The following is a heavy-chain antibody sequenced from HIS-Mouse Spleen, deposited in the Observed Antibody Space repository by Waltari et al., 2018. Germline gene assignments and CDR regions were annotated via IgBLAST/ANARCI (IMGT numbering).Heavy chain of an antibody. D-gene: IGHD1-26*01. J-gene: IGHJ4*02. Sequence: QVQLVESGGGGVQPGRSWILSCEVSGFTFGSYGMHWVRQAPGKGLEWVAVISYDGSNKYYADSVKGRFTISRDNSKNTLYLQMNSLRAEDTAVYYCAKDRGSQFDYWGQGTLVTVSS. CDR2: ISYDGSNK. CDR3: AKDRGSQFDY. CDR1: GFTFGSYG. V-gene: IGHV3-30*18.